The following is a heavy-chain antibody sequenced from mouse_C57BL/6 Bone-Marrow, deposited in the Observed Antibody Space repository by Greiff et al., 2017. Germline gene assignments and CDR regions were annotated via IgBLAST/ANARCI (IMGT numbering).Heavy chain of an antibody. CDR3: ARVNYYGSMGYFDV. V-gene: IGHV5-16*01. D-gene: IGHD1-1*01. J-gene: IGHJ1*03. CDR1: GFTFSDYY. Sequence: EVKVVESEGGLVQPGSSMKLSCTASGFTFSDYYMAWVRQVPEKGLEWVANINYDGSSTYYLDSLKSRFIISRDNAKNILYLQMSSLKSEDTATYYCARVNYYGSMGYFDVWGTGTTVTVSS. CDR2: INYDGSST.